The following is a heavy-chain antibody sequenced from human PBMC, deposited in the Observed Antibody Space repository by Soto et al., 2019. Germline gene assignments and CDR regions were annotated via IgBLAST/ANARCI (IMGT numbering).Heavy chain of an antibody. CDR3: ARGHADFWSGFHLFDP. V-gene: IGHV1-3*04. D-gene: IGHD3-3*01. CDR1: GYIFTTTA. CDR2: MYTGTGNT. J-gene: IGHJ5*02. Sequence: GASVKVSCKASGYIFTTTAVHWVRQAPGQRLEWLGWMYTGTGNTKYSQSFQGRVTISRDTSANTAYLELSSLRSEDTAVYYCARGHADFWSGFHLFDPWGQGTLVTVSS.